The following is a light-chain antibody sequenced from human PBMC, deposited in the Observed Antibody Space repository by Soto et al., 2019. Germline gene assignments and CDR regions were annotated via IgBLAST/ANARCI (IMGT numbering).Light chain of an antibody. V-gene: IGKV1-39*01. Sequence: DIRMTQSPSSLSASVGDRVTITCRASQYISSYVNWSQQKPGKAPKFLIYGASDLQRGVPSRFSGSGSGTDFTLTINSLQPEDFATYYCQQSYSRPLTFGPGTKLDIK. CDR1: QYISSY. J-gene: IGKJ3*01. CDR3: QQSYSRPLT. CDR2: GAS.